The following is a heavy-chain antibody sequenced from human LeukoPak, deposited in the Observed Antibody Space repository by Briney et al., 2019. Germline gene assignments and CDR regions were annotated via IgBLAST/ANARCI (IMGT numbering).Heavy chain of an antibody. J-gene: IGHJ6*02. V-gene: IGHV1-18*01. CDR1: GYTFTSYG. CDR2: ISAYNGNT. CDR3: ARGGRGYDFWSGYSRYYYGMDV. D-gene: IGHD3-3*01. Sequence: ASVKVSCKASGYTFTSYGISWVRQAPGQGLEWMGWISAYNGNTNYAQKLQGRVTMTTDTSTSTAYMELRSLRSDDTAVYYCARGGRGYDFWSGYSRYYYGMDVWGQGTTVTVSS.